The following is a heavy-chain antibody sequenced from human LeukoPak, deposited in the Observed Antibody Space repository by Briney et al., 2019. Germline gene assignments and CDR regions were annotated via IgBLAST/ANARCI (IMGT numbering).Heavy chain of an antibody. D-gene: IGHD1-14*01. V-gene: IGHV3-13*01. CDR1: GFTFSSYD. J-gene: IGHJ6*02. CDR3: ARVKGRYDYYGMDV. CDR2: IGIAGDT. Sequence: PGGSLRLSCAASGFTFSSYDMQWVRQVIGKGLEWVSAIGIAGDTHYSGSVKGRFTISRENAKNSLYLQMNSLRAEDTAVYYCARVKGRYDYYGMDVWGQGTTVTVSS.